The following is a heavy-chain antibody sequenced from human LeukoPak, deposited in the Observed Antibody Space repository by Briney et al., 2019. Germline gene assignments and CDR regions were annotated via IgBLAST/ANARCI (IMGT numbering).Heavy chain of an antibody. J-gene: IGHJ4*02. Sequence: GGSLRLSCAASGFSVNNKYMTWVRQAPGKGLEWVSLIYTGGTIYYADSVKGRFTISRDNSKHTLYLQMNSLTAEETAVYYCALLWYGELPQVDYWGQGTLVTVSS. CDR1: GFSVNNKY. CDR2: IYTGGTI. D-gene: IGHD3-10*01. CDR3: ALLWYGELPQVDY. V-gene: IGHV3-53*01.